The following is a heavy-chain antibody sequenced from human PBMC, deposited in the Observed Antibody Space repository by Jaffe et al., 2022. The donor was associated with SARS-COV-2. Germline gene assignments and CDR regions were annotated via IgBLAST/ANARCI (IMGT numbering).Heavy chain of an antibody. CDR3: ARGNYYASGRYFAWFDP. D-gene: IGHD3-10*01. V-gene: IGHV4-34*02. CDR1: GGPFSDYY. Sequence: QAQLQQWGAGLLKPSETLSLTCAVYGGPFSDYYWTWIRQSPGKGLEWIGEIKYSGSTYYRYNPSLESRVTISLDTSKKQFSLNLKSVTAADTATYYCARGNYYASGRYFAWFDPWGQGTLVTVSS. J-gene: IGHJ5*02. CDR2: IKYSGSTYY.